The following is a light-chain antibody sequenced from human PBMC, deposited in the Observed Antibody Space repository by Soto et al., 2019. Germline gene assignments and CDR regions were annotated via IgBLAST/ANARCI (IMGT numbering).Light chain of an antibody. J-gene: IGKJ5*01. V-gene: IGKV3-11*01. CDR3: QQRSNCPPPIR. Sequence: EVTQSPRPLSFSPGERATPSYKSSQSIRRSPLAWYQQIPGQAPRLLIYDASNRATGIPARFSGSGSGTDFTLTISSLEPEEFAVDYWQQRSNCPPPIRFGQGTQQE. CDR2: DAS. CDR1: QSIRRSP.